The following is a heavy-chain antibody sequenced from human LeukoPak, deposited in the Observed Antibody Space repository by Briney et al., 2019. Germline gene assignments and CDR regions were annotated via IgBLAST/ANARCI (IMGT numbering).Heavy chain of an antibody. Sequence: VGSLRLSCAASGFTFSDYYMSWIRQAPGQGLEWASYISISGSAIYYADSVKGRFTISRDNAKNSLYLQMNSLRAADTAVYFCARSSRELGGYAPWELMPPFDYWGQGTLVTVSS. V-gene: IGHV3-11*04. CDR3: ARSSRELGGYAPWELMPPFDY. D-gene: IGHD1-7*01. CDR2: ISISGSAI. CDR1: GFTFSDYY. J-gene: IGHJ4*02.